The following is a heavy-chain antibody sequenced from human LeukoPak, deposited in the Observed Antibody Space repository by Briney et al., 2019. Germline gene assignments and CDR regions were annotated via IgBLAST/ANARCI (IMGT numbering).Heavy chain of an antibody. V-gene: IGHV3-21*01. CDR1: GFTFSSYS. CDR3: ARDRGDGQQLFDY. J-gene: IGHJ4*02. D-gene: IGHD6-13*01. CDR2: ISSSSSYI. Sequence: GGSLRLSCPASGFTFSSYSMNWVRQAPGKGLEWVSSISSSSSYIYYADTVKGRFTISRDNAKNSLYLQMNSLRAEDTAVYYCARDRGDGQQLFDYWGQGTLVTVSS.